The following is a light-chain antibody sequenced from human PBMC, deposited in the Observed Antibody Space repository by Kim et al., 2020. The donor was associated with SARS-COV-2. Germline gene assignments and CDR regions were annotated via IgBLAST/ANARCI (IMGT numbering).Light chain of an antibody. J-gene: IGKJ1*01. CDR1: RTISSN. V-gene: IGKV3-15*01. CDR3: QQYNNWPPWT. Sequence: SPGDRATLSGRASRTISSNLAWYRQKPGQAPRLLIYGASTRATGIPDRFSGSGSGTEFTLTISSLQSEDFAIYYCQQYNNWPPWTFGQGTKVDIK. CDR2: GAS.